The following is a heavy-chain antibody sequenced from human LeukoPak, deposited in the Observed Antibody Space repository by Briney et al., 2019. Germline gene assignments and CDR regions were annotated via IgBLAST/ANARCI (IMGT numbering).Heavy chain of an antibody. CDR3: AGRRYHFDY. Sequence: PSETLSLTCAVYGGSFSGYYWSWIRQPPGKGLEWIGEINHSGSTNYNPSLKSRVTISVDTSKNQFSLKLSSVTAADTAVYYCAGRRYHFDYWGQGTLVTVSS. V-gene: IGHV4-34*01. J-gene: IGHJ4*02. D-gene: IGHD2-2*02. CDR1: GGSFSGYY. CDR2: INHSGST.